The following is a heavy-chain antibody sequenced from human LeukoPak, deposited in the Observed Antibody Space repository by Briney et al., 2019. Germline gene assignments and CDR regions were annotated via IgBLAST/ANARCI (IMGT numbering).Heavy chain of an antibody. CDR1: GFTFSTYW. CDR2: IEQDGNEK. J-gene: IGHJ4*02. CDR3: ARASKTRYTSSWFGPFDD. D-gene: IGHD6-13*01. V-gene: IGHV3-7*01. Sequence: GGSLRLSCAASGFTFSTYWMTWVRQAPGKGLEWVANIEQDGNEKYYVDSVKGRFTISRDNAKNSLYLQMNSLRADDTAVYYCARASKTRYTSSWFGPFDDWGRGALVTVSS.